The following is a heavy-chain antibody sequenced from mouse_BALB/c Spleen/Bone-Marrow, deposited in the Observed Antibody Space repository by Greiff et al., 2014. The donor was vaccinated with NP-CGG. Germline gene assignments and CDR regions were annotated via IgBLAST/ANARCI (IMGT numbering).Heavy chain of an antibody. CDR3: ARQDYYGSSPHWCFDV. Sequence: DVKLVESGGGLVKPGGSLKLSCAASGLTFSSYAMSWVRQTPEKRLEWVATISSGGSYTYYADSVKGRFTISRDTAKNTLYLQMSSLRSEDTAIYYCARQDYYGSSPHWCFDVWGAGTTVTVSS. CDR1: GLTFSSYA. D-gene: IGHD1-1*01. CDR2: ISSGGSYT. V-gene: IGHV5-9-3*01. J-gene: IGHJ1*01.